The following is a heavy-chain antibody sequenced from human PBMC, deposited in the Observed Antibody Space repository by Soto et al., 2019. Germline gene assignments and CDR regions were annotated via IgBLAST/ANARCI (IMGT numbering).Heavy chain of an antibody. CDR1: GFTFSSYT. Sequence: GGSLRLSCAASGFTFSSYTMNWVRQAPGKGLEWVSSISSSSSYIYYTDSVKGRFTISRDNAKNSLYLQMNSLRAEDTAVYYCASLSRFALDYWGQGTLVTVSS. CDR3: ASLSRFALDY. J-gene: IGHJ4*01. CDR2: ISSSSSYI. V-gene: IGHV3-21*01. D-gene: IGHD3-10*01.